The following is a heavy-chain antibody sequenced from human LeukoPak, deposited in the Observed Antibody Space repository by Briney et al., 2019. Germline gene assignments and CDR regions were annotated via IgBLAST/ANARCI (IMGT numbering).Heavy chain of an antibody. D-gene: IGHD6-13*01. CDR1: GFTFSGDA. CDR2: IIGSGSST. V-gene: IGHV3-23*01. J-gene: IGHJ4*02. Sequence: PGGSLRLSCAASGFTFSGDAMSWGRQVPGKGLEWVSAIIGSGSSTYYADSVKGRFTISRDNSKNTLFLQMNSLMAKDTAVYYCAKDRAQQLVLDFWGQGTLVTVSS. CDR3: AKDRAQQLVLDF.